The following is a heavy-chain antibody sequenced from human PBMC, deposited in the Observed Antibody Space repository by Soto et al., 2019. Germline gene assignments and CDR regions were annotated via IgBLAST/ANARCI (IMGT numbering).Heavy chain of an antibody. CDR1: GFTFTTYW. CDR2: INSDGSST. D-gene: IGHD6-13*01. J-gene: IGHJ6*03. V-gene: IGHV3-74*01. CDR3: ARPYSSNLYYMDV. Sequence: GGSLRLSCAASGFTFTTYWMHWVRQAPGKGLVWVSRINSDGSSTNYADSVKGRFTISRDNAKNTLYLQMNSLRAEDTAVYYCARPYSSNLYYMDVWGKGTTVTVSS.